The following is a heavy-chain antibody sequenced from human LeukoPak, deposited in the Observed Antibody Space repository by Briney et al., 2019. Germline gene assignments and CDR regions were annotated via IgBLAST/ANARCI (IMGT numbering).Heavy chain of an antibody. CDR2: ISAYNGNT. CDR3: ARVGYNWNYFPYYFDY. CDR1: GYTFTSYG. Sequence: ASVKVSCRASGYTFTSYGISWVRQAPGQGLEWMGRISAYNGNTNYAQKLQGRVTMTTDTSTSTAYIELRSLRSDDTAVYYCARVGYNWNYFPYYFDYWGQGTLVTVSS. V-gene: IGHV1-18*01. J-gene: IGHJ4*02. D-gene: IGHD1-7*01.